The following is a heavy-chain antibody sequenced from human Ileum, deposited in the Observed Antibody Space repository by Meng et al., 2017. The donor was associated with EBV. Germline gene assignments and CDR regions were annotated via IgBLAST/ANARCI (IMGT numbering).Heavy chain of an antibody. V-gene: IGHV6-1*01. Sequence: QLQLQEPGPGLVKPSQSLSLSCVISGDSVSSDKTAWNWIRQSPSRGLEWLGRTYRRSRWYYDYALSVKSRINISPDTSKNQVSLQLNSVTDEDTGIYYCATSRIAKFDRWGQGTLVTVSS. CDR3: ATSRIAKFDR. CDR1: GDSVSSDKTA. CDR2: TYRRSRWYY. J-gene: IGHJ5*02.